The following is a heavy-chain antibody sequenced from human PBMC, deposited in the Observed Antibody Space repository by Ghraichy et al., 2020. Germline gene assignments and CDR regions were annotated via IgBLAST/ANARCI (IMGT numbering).Heavy chain of an antibody. V-gene: IGHV3-23*01. CDR3: AKLRSVWFGDTYDAFDI. CDR2: ISGSGGST. J-gene: IGHJ3*02. D-gene: IGHD3-10*01. CDR1: GFTFSSYA. Sequence: GESQNISCAASGFTFSSYAMSWVRQAPGKGLEWVSAISGSGGSTYYADSVKGRFTISRDNSKNTLYLQMNSLRAEDTAVYYCAKLRSVWFGDTYDAFDIWGQGTMVTVSS.